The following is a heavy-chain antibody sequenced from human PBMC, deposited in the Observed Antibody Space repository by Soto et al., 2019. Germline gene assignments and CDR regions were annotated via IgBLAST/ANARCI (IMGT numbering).Heavy chain of an antibody. V-gene: IGHV3-30*03. Sequence: GGSLRLSCAASGFTFSSYGMHWVRQAPGKGLEWVAVISYDGSNKYYADSVKGRFTISRDNSKNTLYLQMNSLRAEDTAVYYCASEIAAGGPPGEPEFDYWGQGTLVTVSS. CDR2: ISYDGSNK. D-gene: IGHD6-13*01. CDR3: ASEIAAGGPPGEPEFDY. J-gene: IGHJ4*02. CDR1: GFTFSSYG.